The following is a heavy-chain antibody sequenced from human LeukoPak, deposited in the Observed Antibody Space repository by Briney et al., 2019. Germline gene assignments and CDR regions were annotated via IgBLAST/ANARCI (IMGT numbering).Heavy chain of an antibody. CDR1: GGSISTYY. CDR3: ARLVGVYSYYGMDV. V-gene: IGHV4-59*08. J-gene: IGHJ6*02. D-gene: IGHD2-21*01. CDR2: IYYSGST. Sequence: PSETLSLTCTVSGGSISTYYWSWIRQPPGKGLEWIGYIYYSGSTNYNPSLKSRVTISVDKTKNQFSLRLSSVTAADTAVYYCARLVGVYSYYGMDVWGQGTTVTVSS.